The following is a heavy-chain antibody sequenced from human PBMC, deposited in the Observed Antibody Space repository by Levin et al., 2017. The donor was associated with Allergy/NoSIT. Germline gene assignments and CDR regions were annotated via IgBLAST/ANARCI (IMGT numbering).Heavy chain of an antibody. CDR2: INHSGST. Sequence: SQTLSLTCAVYGGSFSGYYWSWIRQPPGKGLEWIGEINHSGSTNYNPSLKSRVTISVDTSKNQFSLKLSSVTAADTAVYYCAREYSSGPMGGYFDYWGQGTLVTVSS. CDR3: AREYSSGPMGGYFDY. D-gene: IGHD6-19*01. V-gene: IGHV4-34*01. CDR1: GGSFSGYY. J-gene: IGHJ4*02.